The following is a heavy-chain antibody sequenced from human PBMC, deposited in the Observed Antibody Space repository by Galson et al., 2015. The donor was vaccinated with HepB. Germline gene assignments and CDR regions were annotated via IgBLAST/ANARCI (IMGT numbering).Heavy chain of an antibody. Sequence: SLRLSCAGSGLTFNSHGFYWVRQAPGKGLEWVAFIVSGGNSKYYGDSVKGRFTISRDDSKNTLYLQMNSLTIEDTAVYYCARDRAATYLDSWGQGTLVTVSS. D-gene: IGHD2-15*01. V-gene: IGHV3-30*02. CDR2: IVSGGNSK. CDR1: GLTFNSHG. J-gene: IGHJ5*02. CDR3: ARDRAATYLDS.